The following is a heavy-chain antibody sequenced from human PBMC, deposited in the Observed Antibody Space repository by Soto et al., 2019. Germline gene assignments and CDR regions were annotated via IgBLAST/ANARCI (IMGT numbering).Heavy chain of an antibody. V-gene: IGHV4-34*01. J-gene: IGHJ6*03. Sequence: SETLSLTCAVYGWSFGGYYWSWIRQPPGKGLEWIGEINHSGSTNYNPSLKSRVTISVDTSKNQFSLKLSSVTAADTAVYYCAKTVTDYYYYYYMDVWGKGTTVTVSS. CDR3: AKTVTDYYYYYYMDV. D-gene: IGHD4-4*01. CDR1: GWSFGGYY. CDR2: INHSGST.